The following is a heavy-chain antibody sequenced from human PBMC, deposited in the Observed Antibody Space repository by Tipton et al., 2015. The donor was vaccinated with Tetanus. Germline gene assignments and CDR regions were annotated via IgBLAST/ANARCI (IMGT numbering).Heavy chain of an antibody. D-gene: IGHD3-22*01. CDR3: ARDSYYSSRWSFADY. CDR2: IYFTGTT. V-gene: IGHV4-31*02. Sequence: LRLSCTASGDSISSGDFYWSWIRQHPGKGLEWIGYIYFTGTTYYNPSLESRLTISIDTSKNQSSLELTSVTAADTAVYYCARDSYYSSRWSFADYWGQGTLVTVSS. CDR1: GDSISSGDFY. J-gene: IGHJ4*02.